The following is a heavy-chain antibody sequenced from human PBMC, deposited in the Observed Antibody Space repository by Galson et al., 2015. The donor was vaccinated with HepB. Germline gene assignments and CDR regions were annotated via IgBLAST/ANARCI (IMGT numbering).Heavy chain of an antibody. Sequence: SLRLSCAASGFTFSSYAMHWVRQAPGKGLEWVAVISYDGSNKYYADSVKGRFTICRDNSKNTLYLQMNSLRVEDTAVYYCAKGVVVVSYYYGMDVWGQGTTVTVSS. V-gene: IGHV3-30*18. CDR2: ISYDGSNK. J-gene: IGHJ6*02. D-gene: IGHD2-15*01. CDR3: AKGVVVVSYYYGMDV. CDR1: GFTFSSYA.